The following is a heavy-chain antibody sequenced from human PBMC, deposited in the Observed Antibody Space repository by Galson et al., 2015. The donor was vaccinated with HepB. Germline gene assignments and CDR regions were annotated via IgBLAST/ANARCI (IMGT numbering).Heavy chain of an antibody. CDR3: ARVQWLVRHFDY. Sequence: SVKVSCKASGYTFTSYAMHWVRQAPGQRLEWMGWINAGNGNTKYSQKFQGRVTITRDTSASTAYMELSSLRSEDTAVYYCARVQWLVRHFDYWGQGTLVTVSS. CDR2: INAGNGNT. V-gene: IGHV1-3*01. D-gene: IGHD6-19*01. CDR1: GYTFTSYA. J-gene: IGHJ4*02.